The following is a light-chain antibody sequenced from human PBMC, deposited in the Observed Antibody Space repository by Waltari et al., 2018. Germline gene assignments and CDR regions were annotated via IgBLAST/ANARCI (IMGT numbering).Light chain of an antibody. Sequence: DIQMTQSPSSLSASVGDRVTIPCRASQSISSYLNWYQQKPGKAPKLLIYAASSLQSVVPSRFSGSGSGTHFTLTISSLQPEDFATYYCQQTYSTPTFGGGTKVEIK. CDR2: AAS. V-gene: IGKV1-39*01. CDR3: QQTYSTPT. J-gene: IGKJ4*01. CDR1: QSISSY.